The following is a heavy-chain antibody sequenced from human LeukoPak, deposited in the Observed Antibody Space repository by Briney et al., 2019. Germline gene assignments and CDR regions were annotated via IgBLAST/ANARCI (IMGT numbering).Heavy chain of an antibody. Sequence: ASVKVSCKASGGTFSSYAISWVRQAPGQGLEWMGGIIPIFGTANYAQKFQGRVTITADKSTSTAYMELSSLRSEDTAVYYCARDPGDHYYFDYWGQGTLVTVSS. D-gene: IGHD4-17*01. CDR1: GGTFSSYA. J-gene: IGHJ4*02. V-gene: IGHV1-69*06. CDR2: IIPIFGTA. CDR3: ARDPGDHYYFDY.